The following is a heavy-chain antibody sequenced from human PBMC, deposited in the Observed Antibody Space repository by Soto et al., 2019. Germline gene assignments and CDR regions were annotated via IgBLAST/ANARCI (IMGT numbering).Heavy chain of an antibody. V-gene: IGHV3-30-3*01. CDR1: GFTFSHFA. CDR2: ISYDGSNK. D-gene: IGHD3-10*01. Sequence: QVLLVESGGGVVQPGRSLRLSCGASGFTFSHFALHWVRQAPGRGLEWVAVISYDGSNKFFPDSVKGRFTISRDNSKNTLYLQMNSLRAEDTAVHYCAREEYGQHYFDYWGQGTLVTVSS. CDR3: AREEYGQHYFDY. J-gene: IGHJ4*02.